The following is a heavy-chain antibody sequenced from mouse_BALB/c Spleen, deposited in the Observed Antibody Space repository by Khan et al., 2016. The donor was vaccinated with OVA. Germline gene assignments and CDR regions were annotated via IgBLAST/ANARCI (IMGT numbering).Heavy chain of an antibody. D-gene: IGHD1-1*01. CDR3: ARGNYYGYYFDY. CDR2: ISYSGVT. Sequence: EVQLQESGLGLVKPSQSLSLTCTVTGYSITSCYAWNWIRQFPGNKLEWMGYISYSGVTSYTPSLKSRISITRDTSKNQFFLQLNSVTTEDTATDDCARGNYYGYYFDYWGQGTTLTVSS. V-gene: IGHV3-2*02. J-gene: IGHJ2*01. CDR1: GYSITSCYA.